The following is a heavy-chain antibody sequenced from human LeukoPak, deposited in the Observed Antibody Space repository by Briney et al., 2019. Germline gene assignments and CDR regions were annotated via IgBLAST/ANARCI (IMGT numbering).Heavy chain of an antibody. J-gene: IGHJ4*02. CDR1: GFTFSSYA. Sequence: PGRSLRLSRAASGFTFSSYAMSWVRQAPGKGLEWVSAISSNGGSTYYANSVKGRFTISRDNSKNTLYLQMGSLRAEDMAVYYCARAGFGEPYYFDYWGQGTLVTVSS. V-gene: IGHV3-64*01. CDR3: ARAGFGEPYYFDY. D-gene: IGHD3-10*01. CDR2: ISSNGGST.